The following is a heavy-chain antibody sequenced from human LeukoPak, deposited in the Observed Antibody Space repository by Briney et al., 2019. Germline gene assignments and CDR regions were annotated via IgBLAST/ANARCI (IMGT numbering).Heavy chain of an antibody. Sequence: SETLSLTCTVSGYSISSGYYWGWIRQPPGKGLEWIGSIYHSGSTYYNPSLKSRVTISVDTSKNQFSLKLSSVTAADTAVYYCARRSWLRTYRNWFDPWGQGTLVTVSS. CDR1: GYSISSGYY. V-gene: IGHV4-38-2*02. CDR3: ARRSWLRTYRNWFDP. J-gene: IGHJ5*02. CDR2: IYHSGST. D-gene: IGHD3-9*01.